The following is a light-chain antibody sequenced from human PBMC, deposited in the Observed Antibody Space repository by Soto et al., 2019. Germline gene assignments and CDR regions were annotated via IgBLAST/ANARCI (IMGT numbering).Light chain of an antibody. CDR3: HQLNS. CDR2: GAS. J-gene: IGKJ3*01. CDR1: QSVSTK. Sequence: EMVITQSPATLSVSPGERATLSCRASQSVSTKFAWYQLKPGQAPRLLIYGASTRATGIPARFSGSGSGTDFTLTISSLQPEDFATYSCHQLNSFGPGTNVD. V-gene: IGKV3D-15*01.